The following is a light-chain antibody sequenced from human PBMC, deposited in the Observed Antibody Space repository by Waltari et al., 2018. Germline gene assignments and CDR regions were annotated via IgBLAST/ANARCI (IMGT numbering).Light chain of an antibody. J-gene: IGKJ4*01. CDR3: QQYNSYSLLT. Sequence: DFRMTQSPSTLSASPGDRVIISCPASQSISQWLTWYKQKPGKAPKLLIYEASTLQSGFPSRFSGTGSGTDFTLTISSLQPDDFATYYCQQYNSYSLLTFGGGTKVEIK. CDR2: EAS. V-gene: IGKV1-5*03. CDR1: QSISQW.